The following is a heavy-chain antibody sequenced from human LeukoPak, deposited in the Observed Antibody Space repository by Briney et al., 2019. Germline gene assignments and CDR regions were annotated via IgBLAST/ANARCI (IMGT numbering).Heavy chain of an antibody. V-gene: IGHV3-7*03. Sequence: GGSLRLSYAVSGFTFRSCWMNWARQAPGKGLEWVASINHNGNVNYYVDSVKGRFTISRDNAKNSLYLQMSNLRAEDTAVYFCARGGGLDVWGQGATVTVSS. CDR3: ARGGGLDV. CDR2: INHNGNVN. D-gene: IGHD3-16*01. CDR1: GFTFRSCW. J-gene: IGHJ6*02.